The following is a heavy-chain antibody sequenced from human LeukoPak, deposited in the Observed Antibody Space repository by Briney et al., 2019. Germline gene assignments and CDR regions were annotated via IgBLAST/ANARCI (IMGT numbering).Heavy chain of an antibody. V-gene: IGHV3-23*01. J-gene: IGHJ4*02. CDR3: ANVLREYSFAHGDY. CDR2: ISGSGVGT. CDR1: GFTFSSYD. Sequence: GGFLRLSCAASGFTFSSYDMSWVRQAPGKGLEWVSAISGSGVGTYYADSVKGRFTISRDNSENTMYLQMNSLRAEDTVVYYCANVLREYSFAHGDYWGQGTLVTVSS. D-gene: IGHD5-18*01.